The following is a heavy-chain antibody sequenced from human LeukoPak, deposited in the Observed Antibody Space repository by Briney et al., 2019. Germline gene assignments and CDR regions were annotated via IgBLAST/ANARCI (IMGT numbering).Heavy chain of an antibody. V-gene: IGHV1-69*05. J-gene: IGHJ4*02. CDR2: VMAIFGGV. Sequence: ASVKVSCKAPRGTFASYGISWVRQAPGQGLEWMGGVMAIFGGVKYGQKFQGRATITTDASTSTAYMELSSLTSEDTGIYYCARGELGDRSGFSFFDYWGQGTLVTVSS. D-gene: IGHD3-22*01. CDR3: ARGELGDRSGFSFFDY. CDR1: RGTFASYG.